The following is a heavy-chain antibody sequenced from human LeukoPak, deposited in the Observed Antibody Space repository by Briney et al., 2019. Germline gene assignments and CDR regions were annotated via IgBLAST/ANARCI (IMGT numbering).Heavy chain of an antibody. CDR3: ARDAVAFSYDY. J-gene: IGHJ4*02. Sequence: GGSLRLSCAASGFTFSSYEMTWVRQAPGKGLEWVSYISSSGRTIYYADSVKGRFTTSRDTAKNPLYLQMNSLRAEDTAVYYCARDAVAFSYDYWGQGTLVTVSS. CDR1: GFTFSSYE. V-gene: IGHV3-48*03. CDR2: ISSSGRTI. D-gene: IGHD2-15*01.